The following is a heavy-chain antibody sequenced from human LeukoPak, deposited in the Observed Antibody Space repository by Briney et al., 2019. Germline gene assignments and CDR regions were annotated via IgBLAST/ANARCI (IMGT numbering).Heavy chain of an antibody. D-gene: IGHD6-13*01. J-gene: IGHJ4*02. Sequence: GGSLRLSCAASGFTFNNFEMNWVRQAPGKGLGWISYVNAVSEMHYGDSVRGRFTISRDNAKSSLYLQMNSLRAEDTAVYFCATKLPGTSHFASWGQGTLVTVSS. CDR1: GFTFNNFE. CDR2: VNAVSEM. CDR3: ATKLPGTSHFAS. V-gene: IGHV3-48*03.